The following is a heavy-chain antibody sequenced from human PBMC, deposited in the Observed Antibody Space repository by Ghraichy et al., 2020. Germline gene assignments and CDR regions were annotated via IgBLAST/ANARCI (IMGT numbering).Heavy chain of an antibody. D-gene: IGHD3-3*01. CDR3: AKDLSWSLDLTYYGMDV. J-gene: IGHJ6*02. Sequence: GGSLRLSCAASGFTFSSYAMSWVRQAPGKGLEWVSAISGSGGSTYYADSVKGRFTISRDNSKNRLYLQMNSLRAEDTAVYYCAKDLSWSLDLTYYGMDVWGQGTTVTVSS. V-gene: IGHV3-23*01. CDR2: ISGSGGST. CDR1: GFTFSSYA.